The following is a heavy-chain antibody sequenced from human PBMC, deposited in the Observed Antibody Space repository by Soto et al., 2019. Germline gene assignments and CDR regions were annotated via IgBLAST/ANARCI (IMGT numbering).Heavy chain of an antibody. D-gene: IGHD2-21*01. CDR3: APSCVCCGGFNYYGMDV. CDR2: IYYSGST. Sequence: QVQLQESGPGLVKPSQTLSLTCTVSGGSISSGGYYWSWIRQHPGKGLEWIGYIYYSGSTYYNPSLKSRVTISVDTSKSQFSLKLSSVTAADTAVYNCAPSCVCCGGFNYYGMDVWGQGNTVTVSS. CDR1: GGSISSGGYY. J-gene: IGHJ6*02. V-gene: IGHV4-31*03.